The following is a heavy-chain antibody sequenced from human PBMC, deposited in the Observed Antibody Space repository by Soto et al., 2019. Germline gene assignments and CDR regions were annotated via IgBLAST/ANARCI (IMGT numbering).Heavy chain of an antibody. CDR3: ARPRFRYSDYHYFDY. CDR2: ISYDGSNK. V-gene: IGHV3-30-3*01. D-gene: IGHD4-17*01. CDR1: GFTFSSYA. J-gene: IGHJ4*02. Sequence: SCAASGFTFSSYAMHWVRQAPGKGLEWVAVISYDGSNKYYADSVKGRFTISRDNSKNTLYLQMNSLRAEDTAVYYCARPRFRYSDYHYFDYWGQGTLVTVSS.